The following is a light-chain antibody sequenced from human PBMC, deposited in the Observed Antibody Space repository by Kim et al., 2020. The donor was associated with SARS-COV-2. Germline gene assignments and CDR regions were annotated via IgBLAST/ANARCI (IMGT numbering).Light chain of an antibody. Sequence: GQKVTISCPGSTSNIGSNFVSWYQQVPGTAPKLIIHDTTQRPSGIPDRFSGSKSGTSATLGITGLQTGDEADYYCITWDSSLNTGVFGGGTQLTVL. CDR3: ITWDSSLNTGV. CDR1: TSNIGSNF. J-gene: IGLJ2*01. CDR2: DTT. V-gene: IGLV1-51*01.